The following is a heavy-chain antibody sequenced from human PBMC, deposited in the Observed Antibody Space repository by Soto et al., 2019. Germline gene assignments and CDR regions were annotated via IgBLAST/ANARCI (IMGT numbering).Heavy chain of an antibody. J-gene: IGHJ5*02. CDR3: AGRSSLASVQVYFGEISNYNWFDP. CDR2: TLHSVNS. CDR1: GASVSSTSYY. D-gene: IGHD3-10*01. V-gene: IGHV4-39*01. Sequence: PSETLSLTCTVSGASVSSTSYYWGWIRQPPGKGLEWIGSTLHSVNSYYNPSLKSRVTISVDTSKNQFSLILNSVTAADTAVYFCAGRSSLASVQVYFGEISNYNWFDPWGQGTLVTVSS.